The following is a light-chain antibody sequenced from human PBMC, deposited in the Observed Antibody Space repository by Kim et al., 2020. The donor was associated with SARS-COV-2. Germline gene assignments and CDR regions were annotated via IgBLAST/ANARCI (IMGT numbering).Light chain of an antibody. CDR2: DVT. J-gene: IGLJ3*02. V-gene: IGLV2-11*03. Sequence: QSVPSSCTESSRDFARYNYVSWYQQHPAKAPNLMIYDVTERPSGFPDRLSGSKSGNTASLTISGLQAEDEADYYCCSYAGSYIWVFGGGTKVTVL. CDR1: SRDFARYNY. CDR3: CSYAGSYIWV.